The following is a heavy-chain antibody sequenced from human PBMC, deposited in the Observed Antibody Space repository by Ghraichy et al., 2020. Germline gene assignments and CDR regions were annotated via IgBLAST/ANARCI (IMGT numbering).Heavy chain of an antibody. J-gene: IGHJ6*02. V-gene: IGHV4-59*01. CDR3: ARLPPSYYYYGMDV. CDR1: GGSISSYY. Sequence: ESLNISCTVSGGSISSYYWSWIRQPPGKGLEWIGYIYYSGSTNYNPSLKSRVTISVDTSKNQFSLKLSSVTAADTAVYYCARLPPSYYYYGMDVWGQGTTVTVSS. CDR2: IYYSGST.